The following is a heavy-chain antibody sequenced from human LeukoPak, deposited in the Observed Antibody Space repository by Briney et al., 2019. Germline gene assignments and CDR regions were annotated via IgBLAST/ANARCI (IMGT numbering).Heavy chain of an antibody. D-gene: IGHD6-13*01. CDR2: ISSSGSTI. Sequence: GGSLRLSCAASGFTFSDYYMSWIRQAPGKGLDWVSYISSSGSTIYYADSVKGRFTISRDNAKNSLYLQMNSLRAEDTAVYYCASAPAAAGTGENDYWGQGTLVTVSS. V-gene: IGHV3-11*01. CDR3: ASAPAAAGTGENDY. CDR1: GFTFSDYY. J-gene: IGHJ4*02.